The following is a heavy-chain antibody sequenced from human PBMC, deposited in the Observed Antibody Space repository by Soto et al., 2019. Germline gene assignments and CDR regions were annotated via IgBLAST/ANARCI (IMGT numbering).Heavy chain of an antibody. V-gene: IGHV3-21*01. CDR2: ISSSSSYI. J-gene: IGHJ6*02. D-gene: IGHD6-25*01. CDR1: GFTFSSYS. Sequence: VGSLRLSCAASGFTFSSYSMNWVRQAPGKGLEWVSSISSSSSYIYYADSVKGRFTISRDNAKNSLYLQMNSLRAEDTAVYYCARGQLTAAAAYYYYGMDVWGQGTTVTVSS. CDR3: ARGQLTAAAAYYYYGMDV.